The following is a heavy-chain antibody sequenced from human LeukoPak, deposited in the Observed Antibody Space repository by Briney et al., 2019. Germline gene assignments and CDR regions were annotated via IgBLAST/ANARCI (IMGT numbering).Heavy chain of an antibody. CDR3: AKGGPVNRGPGVLIVPVFDH. D-gene: IGHD3-3*01. V-gene: IGHV1-2*06. J-gene: IGHJ4*02. CDR1: GYTFTGYY. CDR2: INPNSGGT. Sequence: ASVKVSCKASGYTFTGYYMHWVRQAPGQGLEWMGRINPNSGGTNYAQKFQGRVTMTRDTSISTGYMEVSRLTSDDTAVYYCAKGGPVNRGPGVLIVPVFDHWGQGTLVTVSS.